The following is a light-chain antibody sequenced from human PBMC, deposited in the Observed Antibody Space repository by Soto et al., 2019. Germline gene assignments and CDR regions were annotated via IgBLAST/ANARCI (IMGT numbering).Light chain of an antibody. V-gene: IGKV3-11*01. CDR2: YAS. CDR3: HQYKKFPPRT. CDR1: QRLXSH. J-gene: IGKJ1*01. Sequence: NEVTNSAATLSLSPGERATLSCRASQRLXSHFGWYQRKPGQAPRILIXYASNRATGIPARFIGSGSGKDLTLTLSSLKPEYVVVYYCHQYKKFPPRTFGQGTKVDI.